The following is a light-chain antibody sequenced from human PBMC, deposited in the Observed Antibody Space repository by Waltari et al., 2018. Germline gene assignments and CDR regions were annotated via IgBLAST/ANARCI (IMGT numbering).Light chain of an antibody. CDR3: QQSYSAPPS. V-gene: IGKV1-39*01. J-gene: IGKJ4*01. CDR1: QTISTN. Sequence: DIQMTQSPSSLSASLGDRVTITCRASQTISTNLNWYQHRPGKVPKLLIYAATFLQSWVPSRFSGSGSGTDFTLTIRSLQPEDFVFYFCQQSYSAPPSFGGGTKVDVK. CDR2: AAT.